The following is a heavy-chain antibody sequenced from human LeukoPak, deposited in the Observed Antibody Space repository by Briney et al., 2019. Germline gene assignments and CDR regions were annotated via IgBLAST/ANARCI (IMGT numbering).Heavy chain of an antibody. CDR3: ARKTTEYYYYYYYMDV. J-gene: IGHJ6*03. D-gene: IGHD4-11*01. CDR1: GFTFSSYS. CDR2: IKQDGSEK. V-gene: IGHV3-7*01. Sequence: GGSLRLSCAASGFTFSSYSMNWVRQAPGKGLEWVANIKQDGSEKYYVDSVKGRFSISRDNAKNSLYLQMNSLRAEDTAVYYCARKTTEYYYYYYYMDVWGKGTTVTVSS.